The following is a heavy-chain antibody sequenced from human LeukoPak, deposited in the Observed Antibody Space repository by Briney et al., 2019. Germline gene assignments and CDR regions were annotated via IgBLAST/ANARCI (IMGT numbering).Heavy chain of an antibody. CDR2: ISGDGGST. CDR1: GFTFDDYA. J-gene: IGHJ4*02. Sequence: GGSLRLSCAASGFTFDDYAMHWVRQAPGKGLEWVSLISGDGGSTYYADSVKGRFTISRDNSKNSLYLQMNSLRTEDTALYYCAQLRTDCSSTSCHDYWGQGTLVTVSS. CDR3: AQLRTDCSSTSCHDY. D-gene: IGHD2-2*01. V-gene: IGHV3-43*02.